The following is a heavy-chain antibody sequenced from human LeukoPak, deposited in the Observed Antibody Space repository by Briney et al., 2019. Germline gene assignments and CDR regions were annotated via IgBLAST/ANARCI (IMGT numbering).Heavy chain of an antibody. CDR3: ARDAPLPDF. CDR1: GVTFSSYT. D-gene: IGHD1-26*01. V-gene: IGHV3-21*01. CDR2: ISSSSNYI. Sequence: GGTLRLSCAASGVTFSSYTMNWVRQPPGKGLEWVSSISSSSNYIYYADSVKGRFTISRDNAKNSLYLQMNSLRAEDTAVYYCARDAPLPDFWGQGTLVTVFS. J-gene: IGHJ4*02.